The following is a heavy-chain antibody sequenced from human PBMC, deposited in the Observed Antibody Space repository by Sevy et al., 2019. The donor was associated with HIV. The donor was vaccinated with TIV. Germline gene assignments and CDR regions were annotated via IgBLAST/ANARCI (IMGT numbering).Heavy chain of an antibody. CDR1: GFXFSSXA. J-gene: IGHJ4*02. V-gene: IGHV3-23*01. CDR2: IXXXXXXX. Sequence: GGSLRLSCAASGFXFSSXAMXXXRXAXXXXLEXXXXIXXXXXXXXXADSVKGRFTISRDTSKNTLYLQMNSLRAEDTAVYYCAXXSTXXSEVGXFDXWGQGTLVTVSS. D-gene: IGHD2-2*01. CDR3: AXXSTXXSEVGXFDX.